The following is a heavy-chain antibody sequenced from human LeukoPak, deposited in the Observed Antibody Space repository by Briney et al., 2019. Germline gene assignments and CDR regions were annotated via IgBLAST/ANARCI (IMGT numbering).Heavy chain of an antibody. V-gene: IGHV5-51*01. J-gene: IGHJ4*02. CDR1: GYSFTSYW. D-gene: IGHD3-22*01. CDR2: IYPGDSDT. Sequence: PGESLKISCKGSGYSFTSYWIGWVRQMPGKGLEWMGIIYPGDSDTRYSPSFQGQVTISVDKSISTAYLQWSSLKASDTAMYYCARPLRHYYDGSGYYYFDYWGQGTLVTASS. CDR3: ARPLRHYYDGSGYYYFDY.